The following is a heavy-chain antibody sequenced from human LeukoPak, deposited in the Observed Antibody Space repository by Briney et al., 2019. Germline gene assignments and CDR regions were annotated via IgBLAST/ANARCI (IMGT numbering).Heavy chain of an antibody. CDR3: AKPYYYDSSGYSDYYYGMDV. D-gene: IGHD3-22*01. V-gene: IGHV3-23*01. J-gene: IGHJ6*02. CDR1: GFTFSSYA. CDR2: ISGSGGST. Sequence: GGSLRLSCAVSGFTFSSYAMSWVRQAPGKGLEWVSAISGSGGSTYYADSVKGRFTISRDNSKNTLYLQMNSLRAEDTAVYYCAKPYYYDSSGYSDYYYGMDVWGQGTTVTVSS.